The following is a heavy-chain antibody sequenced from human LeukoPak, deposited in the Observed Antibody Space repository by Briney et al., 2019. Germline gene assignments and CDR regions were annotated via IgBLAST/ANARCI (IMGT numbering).Heavy chain of an antibody. J-gene: IGHJ4*02. CDR1: GYTFTSYG. V-gene: IGHV1-18*01. Sequence: ASVKVSCKASGYTFTSYGISWVRQAPGQGLEWMGWISAYNGNTNYAQKLQGRVTMTTDTSTSTAYMEPRSLRSDDTALYYCARDHYYGSGSYYNNHYFDYWGQGTLVTVSS. CDR2: ISAYNGNT. D-gene: IGHD3-10*01. CDR3: ARDHYYGSGSYYNNHYFDY.